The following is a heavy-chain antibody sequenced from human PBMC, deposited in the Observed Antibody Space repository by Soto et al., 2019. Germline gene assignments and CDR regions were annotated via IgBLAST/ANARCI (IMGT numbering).Heavy chain of an antibody. CDR3: ARDVFQEDV. CDR1: GFTFSSYA. J-gene: IGHJ6*02. V-gene: IGHV3-30-3*01. Sequence: QVQLVESGGGVVQPGRSLRLSCAASGFTFSSYAMHWVRQAPGKGLEWVAVILSDGSNKWYVDSVKGRFTISRDNSKNTLYLQMNSLRAEDTAVYYCARDVFQEDVWGQGTTDTVSS. CDR2: ILSDGSNK.